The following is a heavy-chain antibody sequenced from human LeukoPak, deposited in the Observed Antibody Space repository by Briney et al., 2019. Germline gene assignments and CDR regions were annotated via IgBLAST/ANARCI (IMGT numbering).Heavy chain of an antibody. V-gene: IGHV1-69*04. CDR1: GGTFSSYA. CDR2: IIPILGIA. J-gene: IGHJ6*02. CDR3: ASSPPYYYYGMDV. Sequence: GSSVKVSCKASGGTFSSYAISWVRQAPGQGLEWMGRIIPILGIANYAQKFQGRVTITADKSTSTAYMELSSLRSEDTAVYYCASSPPYYYYGMDVWGQGTMVTVSS.